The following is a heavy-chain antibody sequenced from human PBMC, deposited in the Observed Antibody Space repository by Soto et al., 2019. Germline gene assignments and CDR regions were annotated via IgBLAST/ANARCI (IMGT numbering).Heavy chain of an antibody. Sequence: QVQLQQWGAGLLKPSETLSLTCAVYGGSFSGYYWSWIRQPPGKGLEWIGEINHSGSTNYNPSLKSRVTISVDTSKNQFSLKRSSVTAADTAVYYCARDQRGMLHQRITTLDYWGQGTLVTVSS. J-gene: IGHJ4*02. D-gene: IGHD2-8*01. CDR3: ARDQRGMLHQRITTLDY. V-gene: IGHV4-34*01. CDR2: INHSGST. CDR1: GGSFSGYY.